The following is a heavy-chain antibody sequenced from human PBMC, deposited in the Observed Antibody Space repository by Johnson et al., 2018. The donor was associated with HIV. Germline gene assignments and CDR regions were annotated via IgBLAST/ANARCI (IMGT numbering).Heavy chain of an antibody. CDR3: ARDPDPFREYHGDAFDI. D-gene: IGHD3-10*01. CDR2: INSDGSST. CDR1: GFTFSTNW. J-gene: IGHJ3*02. V-gene: IGHV3-74*03. Sequence: QLVESGGDLVQPGGSLRLSCVGSGFTFSTNWMHWVRQAPGKGLVWVSRINSDGSSTSYADSVKGRFTISRDNSKNTLYLQMNSLRGEDTAVYYCARDPDPFREYHGDAFDIWGQGTMVTVSS.